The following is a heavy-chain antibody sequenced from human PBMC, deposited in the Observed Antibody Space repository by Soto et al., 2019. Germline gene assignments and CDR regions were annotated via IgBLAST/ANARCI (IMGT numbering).Heavy chain of an antibody. CDR2: INKGGSVE. Sequence: EVQLVESGGALVQPGGSLRLSCAASGFTFSSFWMSWVRQAPGKGLEWVANINKGGSVEKYVDSVKGRFTVSRDNAKNSMSLQMSSLGAEDTAIYYCARIYCSRTSCYLDYWGQGTLVTVSS. CDR1: GFTFSSFW. CDR3: ARIYCSRTSCYLDY. V-gene: IGHV3-7*03. J-gene: IGHJ4*02. D-gene: IGHD2-2*01.